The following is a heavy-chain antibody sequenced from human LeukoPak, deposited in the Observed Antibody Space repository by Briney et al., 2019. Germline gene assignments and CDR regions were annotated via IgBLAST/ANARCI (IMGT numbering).Heavy chain of an antibody. CDR3: ARGGNKQWPNRNDAFDI. Sequence: GSLRLSCAASGFTFSSYSMNWVRQAPGKGLEWIGEINHSGSTNYNPSLKSRVTISVDTSKNQFSLKLSSVTAADTAVYYCARGGNKQWPNRNDAFDIWGQGTMVTVSS. V-gene: IGHV4-34*01. CDR2: INHSGST. D-gene: IGHD6-19*01. J-gene: IGHJ3*02. CDR1: GFTFSSYS.